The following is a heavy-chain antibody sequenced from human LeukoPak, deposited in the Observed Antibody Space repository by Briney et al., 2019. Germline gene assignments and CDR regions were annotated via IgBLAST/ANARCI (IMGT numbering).Heavy chain of an antibody. D-gene: IGHD2-15*01. J-gene: IGHJ2*01. CDR2: IYYSGST. Sequence: SETLSLTCTVSGGSLRSGSYYWSWVRQPPGKGVEWNGFIYYSGSTNYNPSLKSRVTISVDTSKNQFSLKLRSVTAADTAVYYCARVVVAASYWYFDLWGRGTLVTVSS. V-gene: IGHV4-61*01. CDR3: ARVVVAASYWYFDL. CDR1: GGSLRSGSYY.